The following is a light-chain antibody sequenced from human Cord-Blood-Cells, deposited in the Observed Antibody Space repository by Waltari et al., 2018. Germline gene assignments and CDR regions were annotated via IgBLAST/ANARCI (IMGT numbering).Light chain of an antibody. CDR2: GAS. V-gene: IGKV3-15*01. Sequence: EIVMTQSPATLSVSPGERATLSCRASQSVSSNLAWYQQKPGQAPRLLIYGASTRATGIPASVSGSWSGTEFPLTISSRQSEEFAVYYGQLYNSWWTFGQGTKVEIK. J-gene: IGKJ1*01. CDR3: QLYNSWWT. CDR1: QSVSSN.